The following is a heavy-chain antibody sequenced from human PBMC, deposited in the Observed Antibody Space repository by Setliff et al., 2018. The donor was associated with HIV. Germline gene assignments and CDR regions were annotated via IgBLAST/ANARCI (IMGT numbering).Heavy chain of an antibody. V-gene: IGHV4-4*07. CDR3: ARGVAAAGMLMDV. CDR1: GVSTSIHH. D-gene: IGHD6-13*01. J-gene: IGHJ6*03. Sequence: SETLSLTCTVSGVSTSIHHWVWIRQPAGRGLEWIGRIHTSDTTRYNPSLQSRVAMSVDTSKNQFSLKLTSVSAADTAVYYCARGVAAAGMLMDVWGKGITVTVSS. CDR2: IHTSDTT.